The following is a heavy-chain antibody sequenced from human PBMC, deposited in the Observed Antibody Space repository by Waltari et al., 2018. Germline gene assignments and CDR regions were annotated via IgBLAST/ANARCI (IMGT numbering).Heavy chain of an antibody. CDR2: IGRSGDIM. D-gene: IGHD3-10*01. J-gene: IGHJ4*02. V-gene: IGHV3-48*03. CDR3: AREQFYNSGIQGSAFDY. CDR1: GFTSISYD. Sequence: EVQLVESGGGLIQPGGSLILSCAASGFTSISYDVTLVRQSPGKGLEWVSYIGRSGDIMFFADSVRGRFTISRDNAKNSLYLQMNSLRVEDTAVYYCAREQFYNSGIQGSAFDYWGQGTLVTVSS.